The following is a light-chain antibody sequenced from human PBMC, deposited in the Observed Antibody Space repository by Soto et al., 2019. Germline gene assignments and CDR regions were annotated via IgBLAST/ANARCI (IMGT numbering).Light chain of an antibody. CDR2: GAS. Sequence: EIVLTQSPATLSLSPGERATLSCRASQSVSSNLSWYQQKPGQAPRPLIYGASTRATGIPARFRGSGSGTDFTLSISSLEPEDFAVYYCQQRSNWPLTFGGGTKVDI. J-gene: IGKJ4*01. CDR1: QSVSSN. CDR3: QQRSNWPLT. V-gene: IGKV3-11*01.